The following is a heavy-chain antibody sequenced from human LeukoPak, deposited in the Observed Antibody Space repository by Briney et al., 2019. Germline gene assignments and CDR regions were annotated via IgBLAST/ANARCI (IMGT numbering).Heavy chain of an antibody. CDR2: IGGSGAIT. CDR3: AKDQFDP. CDR1: GFTFSSYA. J-gene: IGHJ5*02. V-gene: IGHV3-23*01. Sequence: PGGSLRLSCAASGFTFSSYAMTWVRQAPGKGLEWVSSIGGSGAITYYADSVKGRFTISRDNSKNTLYLHMNSLRAEDTAVYYCAKDQFDPWGQGTPVTVSS.